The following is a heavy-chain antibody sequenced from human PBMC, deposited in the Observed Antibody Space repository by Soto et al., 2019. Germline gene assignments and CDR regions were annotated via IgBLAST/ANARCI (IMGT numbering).Heavy chain of an antibody. CDR1: GFTFSNAW. D-gene: IGHD2-21*01. CDR2: IKTITKGGTT. V-gene: IGHV3-15*01. CDR3: SRDRPYSSGALNS. J-gene: IGHJ3*01. Sequence: ESGGGLVRPGGSLRLSCAASGFTFSNAWMYWVRQAPGKGLEWVGRIKTITKGGTTDHAEPVKGRFSISRDDSKNTLYLQMNSLTTEDTAVYYCSRDRPYSSGALNSWGQGTMVTVSS.